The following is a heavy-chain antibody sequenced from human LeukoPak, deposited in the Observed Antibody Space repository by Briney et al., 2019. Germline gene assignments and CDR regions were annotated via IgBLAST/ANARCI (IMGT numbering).Heavy chain of an antibody. J-gene: IGHJ4*02. CDR2: INHSGST. V-gene: IGHV4-34*01. Sequence: SETLSLTCAVYGGSFSGYYWSWIRQPPGKGLEWIGEINHSGSTNYNPSLKSRVTISVDTSKNQFSLKLSSVTAADTAVYYCARRFGVVIHYFDYWGQGTLVTVSS. CDR1: GGSFSGYY. D-gene: IGHD3-3*01. CDR3: ARRFGVVIHYFDY.